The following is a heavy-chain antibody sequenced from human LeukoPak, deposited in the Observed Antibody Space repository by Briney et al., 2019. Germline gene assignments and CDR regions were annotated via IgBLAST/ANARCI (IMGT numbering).Heavy chain of an antibody. J-gene: IGHJ4*02. CDR1: GVTLSTYA. Sequence: GGSLRLSCAASGVTLSTYAMSWVRQAPGKGLEWVSAISASSGTTYYADSVKGRFTISRDNSKNTLHLRMNSLRAEDTAVYYCAKRSVGYDFWSGVDYWGQGTLVTVSS. V-gene: IGHV3-23*01. D-gene: IGHD3-3*01. CDR2: ISASSGTT. CDR3: AKRSVGYDFWSGVDY.